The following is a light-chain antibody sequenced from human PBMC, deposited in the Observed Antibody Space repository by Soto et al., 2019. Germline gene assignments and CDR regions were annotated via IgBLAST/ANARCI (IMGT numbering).Light chain of an antibody. CDR3: QQYGSSPLT. Sequence: EIVLTQSPGTLSLSPGERVTLSCRASQSISNNHLAWYQQKPGQAPRLLIHGTSNRGTGIPDRFSGSGSGTDFTLTFSRLEPEDFAVYYCQQYGSSPLTFGGGTKVDIK. V-gene: IGKV3-20*01. CDR1: QSISNNH. CDR2: GTS. J-gene: IGKJ4*01.